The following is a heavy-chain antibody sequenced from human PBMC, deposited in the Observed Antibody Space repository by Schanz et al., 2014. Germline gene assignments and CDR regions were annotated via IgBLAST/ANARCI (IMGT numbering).Heavy chain of an antibody. CDR1: GYTFTNFF. CDR3: ASSGAGYSSSWDFDY. D-gene: IGHD6-13*01. J-gene: IGHJ4*02. CDR2: INPIGGST. Sequence: QVHLVQSGAEVHKPGASLKISCKASGYTFTNFFLHWVRQAPGQGLEWMGRINPIGGSTTYAQKFRGAVTLSTDTSTDTAYLELTSLRSEDTAVYYCASSGAGYSSSWDFDYWGQGTLVTVSS. V-gene: IGHV1-46*01.